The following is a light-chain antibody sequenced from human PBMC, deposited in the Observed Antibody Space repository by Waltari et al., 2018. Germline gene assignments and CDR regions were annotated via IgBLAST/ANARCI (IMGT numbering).Light chain of an antibody. CDR1: SPRRYY. CDR2: GKN. CDR3: NSLDSNNNRVF. J-gene: IGLJ2*01. V-gene: IGLV3-19*01. Sequence: SSELTQDPAVSVALVQPVSITCHGDSPRRYYASWYQQTPRQAPLLVICGKNGRPSGFPDRFPGSRSGNTASCTITGAQAEDEADYYCNSLDSNNNRVFFGGGTKLTVL.